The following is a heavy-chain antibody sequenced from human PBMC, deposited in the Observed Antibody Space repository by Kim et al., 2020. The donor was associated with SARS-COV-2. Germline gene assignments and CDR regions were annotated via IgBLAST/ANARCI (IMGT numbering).Heavy chain of an antibody. CDR3: ARSPSSTLFLGLRLTWFDP. CDR1: GYTFTGYY. CDR2: INPNSGGT. J-gene: IGHJ5*02. Sequence: ASVKVSCKASGYTFTGYYMHWVRQAPGQGLEWMGRINPNSGGTNYAQKFQGRVTMTRDTSISTAYMELSRLRSDDTAVYYCARSPSSTLFLGLRLTWFDPWGQGTLVTVSS. V-gene: IGHV1-2*06. D-gene: IGHD5-12*01.